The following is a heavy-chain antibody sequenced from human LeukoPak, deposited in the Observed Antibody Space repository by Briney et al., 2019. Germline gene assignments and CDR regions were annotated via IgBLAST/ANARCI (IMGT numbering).Heavy chain of an antibody. D-gene: IGHD4-23*01. CDR2: VFHSGST. CDR3: ARGGVDYGGNSEYFDY. J-gene: IGHJ4*02. Sequence: SGTLSLTCSVSGDSISTNEWWSWVRQPPGKGLEWIGEVFHSGSTNYNPSLKSRVTISVDTSKNQFSLKLSSVTAADTAVYYCARGGVDYGGNSEYFDYWGQGTLVTVSS. CDR1: GDSISTNEW. V-gene: IGHV4-4*02.